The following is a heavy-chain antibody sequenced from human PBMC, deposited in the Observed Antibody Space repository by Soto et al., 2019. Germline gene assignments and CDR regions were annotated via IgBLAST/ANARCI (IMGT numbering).Heavy chain of an antibody. D-gene: IGHD2-21*02. V-gene: IGHV3-21*06. Sequence: EVQLVESGGGLVKPGGSLRLSCAASGFTLSTYRMNWVRQAPGKGLEWVSSITSSNSDVYYADSVKGRFTISRDNAKNSLYLQMSSLRAEDTAVYYCARDPFDCGGDCYRTHYWGQGILVTVSS. CDR1: GFTLSTYR. CDR3: ARDPFDCGGDCYRTHY. J-gene: IGHJ4*02. CDR2: ITSSNSDV.